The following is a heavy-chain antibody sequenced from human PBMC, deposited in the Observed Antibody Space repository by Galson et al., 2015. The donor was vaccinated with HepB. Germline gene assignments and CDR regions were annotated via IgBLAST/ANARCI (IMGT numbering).Heavy chain of an antibody. V-gene: IGHV4-59*01. J-gene: IGHJ5*02. Sequence: SETLSLTCTISGGSISNDYWSWIRQPPGKGLEWIGNIYYTGSTKYNPSLKSRVTILVDTSKNQFSLKLSSVTAADTAVYYCARASTYYYDGSGYSRSWEGWFDPWGQGTLVTVSS. D-gene: IGHD3-22*01. CDR1: GGSISNDY. CDR3: ARASTYYYDGSGYSRSWEGWFDP. CDR2: IYYTGST.